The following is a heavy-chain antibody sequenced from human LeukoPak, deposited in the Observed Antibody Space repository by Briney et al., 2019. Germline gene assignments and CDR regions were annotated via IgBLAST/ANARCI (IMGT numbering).Heavy chain of an antibody. CDR1: GFTCGDYA. J-gene: IGHJ6*03. CDR3: AKEGDEFRGYLDV. CDR2: IHNDGTQG. D-gene: IGHD3-16*01. V-gene: IGHV3-23*03. Sequence: PGGSLRLXCTASGFTCGDYAMSWVRQAPGKGLEWVAVIHNDGTQGQYADSVKGRFTISKDNSQNTSYLQMNNLRDDDTAVYYCAKEGDEFRGYLDVWGKGTTVTVSS.